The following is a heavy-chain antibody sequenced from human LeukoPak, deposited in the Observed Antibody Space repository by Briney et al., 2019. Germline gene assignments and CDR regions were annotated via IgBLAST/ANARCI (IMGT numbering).Heavy chain of an antibody. J-gene: IGHJ4*02. CDR2: IYNSGST. CDR3: ARGPYSSSWFASYFDY. D-gene: IGHD6-13*01. V-gene: IGHV4-31*03. CDR1: GGSVSSGNYY. Sequence: SQTLSLTCTVSGGSVSSGNYYWSWIRQHPGKGLEWIGHIYNSGSTYYNPSLQSRVTISVDTSKNQFSLKLSSVTAADTAVYYCARGPYSSSWFASYFDYWGQGTLVTVSS.